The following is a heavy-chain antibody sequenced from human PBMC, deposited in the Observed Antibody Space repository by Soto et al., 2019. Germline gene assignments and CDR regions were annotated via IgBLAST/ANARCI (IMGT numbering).Heavy chain of an antibody. CDR1: GFTLSAYW. CDR2: INRDGSKK. V-gene: IGHV3-7*05. J-gene: IGHJ3*02. D-gene: IGHD6-13*01. CDR3: ARDVSLGSSSLYRAAFDS. Sequence: EVQLEESGGDLVQPGGSLRLSCAASGFTLSAYWMTWVRQAPGKGLEWVANINRDGSKKSYLDSVRGRFTISRDNVGNSLYLQMDSLRADDTALYYCARDVSLGSSSLYRAAFDSWGQGTMVTVSS.